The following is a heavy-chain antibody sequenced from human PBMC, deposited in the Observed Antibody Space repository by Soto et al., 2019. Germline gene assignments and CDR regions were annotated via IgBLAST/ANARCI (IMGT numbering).Heavy chain of an antibody. Sequence: SETLSLTCTVSGGSISSGGYYWSWIRQHPGKGLEWIGYIYYSGSTYYNPSLKSRVTISVDTSKNQFSLKLSSVTAADTAVYYCARDQRPLGPTYYDFWSGQTYYYGMDVWGQGTTVTVS. J-gene: IGHJ6*02. D-gene: IGHD3-3*01. V-gene: IGHV4-31*03. CDR3: ARDQRPLGPTYYDFWSGQTYYYGMDV. CDR1: GGSISSGGYY. CDR2: IYYSGST.